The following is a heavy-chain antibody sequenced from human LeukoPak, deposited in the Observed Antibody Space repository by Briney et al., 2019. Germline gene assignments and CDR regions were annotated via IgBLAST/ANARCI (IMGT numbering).Heavy chain of an antibody. D-gene: IGHD6-19*01. CDR3: ARDFSSGWIGY. J-gene: IGHJ4*02. CDR1: GFDFNNYG. CDR2: MWHDGSNR. V-gene: IGHV3-33*01. Sequence: GGSLRVSCAASGFDFNNYGMHWVRQAPGKGLEWVGIMWHDGSNRYYADSVKGRFTISRDNSKNTLYLQMNRLRGEDTAVYYRARDFSSGWIGYWGQGTLVTVSS.